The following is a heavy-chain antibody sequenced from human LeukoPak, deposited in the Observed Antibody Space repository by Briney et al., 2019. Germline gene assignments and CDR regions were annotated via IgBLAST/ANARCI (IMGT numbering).Heavy chain of an antibody. CDR2: MNPNSGNT. V-gene: IGHV1-8*01. J-gene: IGHJ4*02. CDR3: ARETTIPPYYFDY. Sequence: ASVKVSCKASGYTFTTYDIIRVRQAPGQGLEWMGWMNPNSGNTGYAQKFQGRVTMTRDTSISTAYMELSSLRSEDTAVYFCARETTIPPYYFDYWGLGTPVIVSS. D-gene: IGHD3-9*01. CDR1: GYTFTTYD.